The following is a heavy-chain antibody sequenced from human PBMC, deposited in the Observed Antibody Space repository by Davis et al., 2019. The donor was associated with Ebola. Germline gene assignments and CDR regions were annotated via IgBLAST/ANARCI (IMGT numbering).Heavy chain of an antibody. D-gene: IGHD1-26*01. CDR3: ARHGPIVGATYYFDY. CDR1: GFTFSDYY. CDR2: ISSSSSYT. V-gene: IGHV3-11*06. J-gene: IGHJ4*02. Sequence: GESLKISCAASGFTFSDYYMSWIRQAPGKGLEWVSYISSSSSYTNYADSVKGRFTISRDNAKNSLYLQMNSLRAEDTAVYYCARHGPIVGATYYFDYWGQGTLVTVSS.